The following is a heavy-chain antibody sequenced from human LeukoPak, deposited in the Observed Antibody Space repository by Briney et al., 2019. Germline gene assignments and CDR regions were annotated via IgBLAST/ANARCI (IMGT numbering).Heavy chain of an antibody. CDR3: ARRVYNSGWYIDY. J-gene: IGHJ4*02. CDR2: ISGSGGST. D-gene: IGHD6-19*01. CDR1: GFTFSSYA. V-gene: IGHV3-23*01. Sequence: GGSLRLSCAASGFTFSSYAMSWVRQAPGKGLEWVSAISGSGGSTYYADSVKGRFTISRDNAKNSLYLQMNSLRAEDTAVYYCARRVYNSGWYIDYWGQGTLVTVSS.